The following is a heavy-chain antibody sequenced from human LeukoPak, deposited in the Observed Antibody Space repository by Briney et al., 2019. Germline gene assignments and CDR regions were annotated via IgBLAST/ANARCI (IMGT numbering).Heavy chain of an antibody. J-gene: IGHJ4*02. CDR3: ARDSGLELLYLDY. V-gene: IGHV3-30*01. Sequence: GRSLRLSCAASGFTFSSYAMHWVRQAPGKGLEWVAVISYDGSNKYYADSVKGRFTISRDNSKNTLYLQMNSLRAEDTAVYYCARDSGLELLYLDYWGQGTLVTVSS. D-gene: IGHD1-7*01. CDR1: GFTFSSYA. CDR2: ISYDGSNK.